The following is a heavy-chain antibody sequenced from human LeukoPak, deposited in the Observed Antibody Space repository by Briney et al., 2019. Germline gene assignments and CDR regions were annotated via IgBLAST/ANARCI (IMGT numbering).Heavy chain of an antibody. Sequence: GGSLRLSCAASGFTFSTYELNWVRQAPGKGLEWVSLISWDGGSTYYADSVKGRFTISRDNSKNSLYLQMNSLRAEDTALYYCAKDGLSSSSYLGYYYYYMDVWGKGTTVTVSS. V-gene: IGHV3-43D*03. J-gene: IGHJ6*03. D-gene: IGHD6-6*01. CDR2: ISWDGGST. CDR3: AKDGLSSSSYLGYYYYYMDV. CDR1: GFTFSTYE.